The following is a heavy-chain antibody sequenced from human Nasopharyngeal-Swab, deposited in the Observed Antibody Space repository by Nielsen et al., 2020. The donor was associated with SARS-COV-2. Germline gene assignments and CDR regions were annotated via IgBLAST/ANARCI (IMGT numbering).Heavy chain of an antibody. CDR1: GGSISSGGYY. CDR3: ARGPKGGSGSYSPLDY. CDR2: IYYSGST. D-gene: IGHD3-10*01. Sequence: SETLSLTCTVSGGSISSGGYYWSWIRQHPGKGLEWIGYIYYSGSTYYNPSLKSRATISVDTSKNQFSLKLSSVTAADTAVYYCARGPKGGSGSYSPLDYWGQGTLVTVSS. J-gene: IGHJ4*02. V-gene: IGHV4-31*03.